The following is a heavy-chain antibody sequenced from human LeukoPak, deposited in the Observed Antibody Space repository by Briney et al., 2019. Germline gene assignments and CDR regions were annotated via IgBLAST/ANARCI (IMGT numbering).Heavy chain of an antibody. CDR1: GFTFSSNW. V-gene: IGHV3-7*01. D-gene: IGHD3-10*01. CDR2: IKQDGSEK. CDR3: ARGGGYYYGSGSYYNDY. Sequence: GGSLRLSCTASGFTFSSNWMTWVRQAPGKGPEWVANIKQDGSEKHYVDSVKGRFTISRDNAKNSLYLQMNSLRAEDTAVYYCARGGGYYYGSGSYYNDYWGQGTLVTVSS. J-gene: IGHJ4*02.